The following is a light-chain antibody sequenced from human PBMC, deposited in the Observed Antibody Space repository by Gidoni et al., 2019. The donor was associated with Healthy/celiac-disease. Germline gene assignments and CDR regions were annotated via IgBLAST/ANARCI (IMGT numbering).Light chain of an antibody. CDR2: DAA. CDR1: QSVSSSY. Sequence: VSAKSLATLSLSPWESATLSCGASQSVSSSYLAWYQQQPSLAPRLLIDDAASRATGIPNLFSGSGSGTYSTLTISRLDPDDVAVYYCQHYGSSPLTFXGXTKVEIK. J-gene: IGKJ4*01. CDR3: QHYGSSPLT. V-gene: IGKV3D-20*01.